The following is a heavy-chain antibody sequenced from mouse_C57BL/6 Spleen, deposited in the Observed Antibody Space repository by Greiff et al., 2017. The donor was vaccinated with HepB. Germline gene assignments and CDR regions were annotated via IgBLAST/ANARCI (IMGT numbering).Heavy chain of an antibody. CDR2: LYPGSGST. CDR1: GYTFTSYW. D-gene: IGHD1-1*01. Sequence: QVQLQQPGAELVKPGASVKMSCKASGYTFTSYWITWVKQRPGQGLEWIGDLYPGSGSTNYNEKFKSKATLTVDTSSSTAYMQLSSLTSEDSAVYYCARWIYGDAMDYWGQGTSVTVSS. V-gene: IGHV1-55*01. J-gene: IGHJ4*01. CDR3: ARWIYGDAMDY.